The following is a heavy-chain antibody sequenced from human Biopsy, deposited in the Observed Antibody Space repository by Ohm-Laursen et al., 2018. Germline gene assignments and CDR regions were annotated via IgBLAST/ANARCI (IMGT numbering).Heavy chain of an antibody. CDR2: IYDTGST. CDR3: ARNYILTGHTLDY. D-gene: IGHD3-9*01. CDR1: GGGSTSSYQ. V-gene: IGHV4-59*01. J-gene: IGHJ4*02. Sequence: GTLSLTCNVSGGGSTSSYQWSWVRQPPGKGLEWIGYIYDTGSTKYNPSLESRVTISIDTSKNQFSLNLRSVTAADTAVYYCARNYILTGHTLDYWGQGALVTVTS.